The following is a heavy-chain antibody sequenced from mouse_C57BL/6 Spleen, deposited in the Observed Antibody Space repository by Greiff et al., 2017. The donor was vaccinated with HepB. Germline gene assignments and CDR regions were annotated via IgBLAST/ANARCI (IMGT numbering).Heavy chain of an antibody. CDR2: IYPGDGDT. CDR3: ARSEYDYYAMDY. CDR1: GYAFSSSW. V-gene: IGHV1-82*01. D-gene: IGHD5-2*01. Sequence: QVQLQQSGPELVKPGASVKISCKASGYAFSSSWMNWVKQRPGKGLEWIGRIYPGDGDTNYNGKFKGKATLTADKSSSTAYMQLSSLTSEDSAVYFCARSEYDYYAMDYWGQGTSVTVSS. J-gene: IGHJ4*01.